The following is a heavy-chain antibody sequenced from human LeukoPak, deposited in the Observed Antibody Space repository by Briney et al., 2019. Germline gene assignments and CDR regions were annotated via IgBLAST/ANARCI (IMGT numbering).Heavy chain of an antibody. J-gene: IGHJ3*02. Sequence: GASVKVSCKASGYTFTGYYMHWVRQAPGQGLEWMGWINPNSGGTNYAQKFQGRVTMTRDTSISTAYMELSRLRSDDTAVYYCARDEGLRTWAFDIWGRGTMVTVSS. CDR1: GYTFTGYY. CDR2: INPNSGGT. CDR3: ARDEGLRTWAFDI. D-gene: IGHD4-17*01. V-gene: IGHV1-2*02.